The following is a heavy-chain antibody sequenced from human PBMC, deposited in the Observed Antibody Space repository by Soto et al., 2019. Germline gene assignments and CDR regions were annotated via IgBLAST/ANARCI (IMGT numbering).Heavy chain of an antibody. CDR1: GGSISPYY. D-gene: IGHD6-13*01. Sequence: QVQLQESGPGLVKPSETLSLTCTVSGGSISPYYWSWIRQPPGKGLEWIGYVYYSGNTNYNPSLQGRVTISVDPVKNRVLLDPASATASGKAVYYLAGKGAAASYAHYYMDVWGRGTAVTVSS. CDR2: VYYSGNT. J-gene: IGHJ6*03. CDR3: AGKGAAASYAHYYMDV. V-gene: IGHV4-59*12.